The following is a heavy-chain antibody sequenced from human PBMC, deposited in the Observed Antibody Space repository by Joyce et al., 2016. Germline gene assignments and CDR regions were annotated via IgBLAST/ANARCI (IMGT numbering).Heavy chain of an antibody. CDR3: ARGGISYYYAMDV. V-gene: IGHV3-21*01. D-gene: IGHD3-16*01. CDR2: VSATSYYI. CDR1: GSTFSSSS. Sequence: QLVESGGGVVKAGGSLRLSCEASGSTFSSSSMSWFRQGRGKGLEWVAAVSATSYYIFHAETVRGRFTVSRDNAKKTLYLQMNSLRAEDSAVFYCARGGISYYYAMDVWGQGTTVTVSS. J-gene: IGHJ6*02.